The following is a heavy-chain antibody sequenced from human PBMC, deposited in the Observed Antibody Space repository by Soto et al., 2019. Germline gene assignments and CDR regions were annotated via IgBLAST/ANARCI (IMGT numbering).Heavy chain of an antibody. J-gene: IGHJ4*02. CDR1: GGSISSSSYY. CDR3: ARTGYSYGNFDY. CDR2: IFYSGST. V-gene: IGHV4-39*01. Sequence: SETLSLTCTVSGGSISSSSYYWGWIPQPPGKGLEWIGSIFYSGSTYYNPSLKSRVTISVDTSKSQFSLKLSSVTAAVTAVYYGARTGYSYGNFDYWGKGTQVTVSS. D-gene: IGHD5-18*01.